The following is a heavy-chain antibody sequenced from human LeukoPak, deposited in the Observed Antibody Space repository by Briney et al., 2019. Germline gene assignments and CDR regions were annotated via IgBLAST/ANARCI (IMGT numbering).Heavy chain of an antibody. CDR2: IYHTGST. Sequence: SETLSLTCAVSGGSITSSNWWTWVRQPPGKGLEWIGEIYHTGSTNYNPSLKDRVTISVDKSKNQFSLNLSSVTAADTAVYYCARGGFYGDSEGMDVWGQGTTVTVSS. CDR1: GGSITSSNW. D-gene: IGHD4-17*01. V-gene: IGHV4-4*02. J-gene: IGHJ6*02. CDR3: ARGGFYGDSEGMDV.